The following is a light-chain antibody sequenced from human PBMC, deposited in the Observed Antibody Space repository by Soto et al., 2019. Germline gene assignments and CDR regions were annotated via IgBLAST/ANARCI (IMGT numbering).Light chain of an antibody. V-gene: IGLV2-14*03. CDR2: DVT. Sequence: QSVLTQPASVSGSPGQSITISCTGTSSDIGGYNYVSWYQQHPGKAPKLLISDVTNRPSGVSNRLSGSKSANTASLTISGLQAEDEAEYYCSSYTSSTTFVFGPGTKVTVL. CDR1: SSDIGGYNY. CDR3: SSYTSSTTFV. J-gene: IGLJ1*01.